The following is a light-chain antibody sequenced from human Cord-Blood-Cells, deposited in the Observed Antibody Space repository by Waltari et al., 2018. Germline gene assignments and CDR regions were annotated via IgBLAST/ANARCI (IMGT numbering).Light chain of an antibody. CDR1: QSVSSN. V-gene: IGKV3D-15*01. CDR2: GAS. J-gene: IGKJ3*01. Sequence: EIVMTQSPATLSVSPGERATLSSSASQSVSSNLAWYQQKPGQAPRLLIYGASTRATGIPARFSGSGSGTEFTLTISSLQSEDFAVYYCQQYNNWPPQRCCFTFGPGTKVDIK. CDR3: QQYNNWPPQRCCFT.